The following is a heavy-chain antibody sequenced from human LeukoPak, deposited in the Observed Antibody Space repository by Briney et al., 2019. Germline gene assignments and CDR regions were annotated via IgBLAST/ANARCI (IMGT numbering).Heavy chain of an antibody. Sequence: GRSLRLSCAASGFTFSSYGMHWVRQAPGKGLVWVSRINSDGSSTSYADSVKGRFTISRDNAKNTLYLQMNSLRAEDTTVYYCATWNDGSGYWGQGTLVTVSS. J-gene: IGHJ4*02. V-gene: IGHV3-74*01. CDR3: ATWNDGSGY. D-gene: IGHD1-1*01. CDR2: INSDGSST. CDR1: GFTFSSYG.